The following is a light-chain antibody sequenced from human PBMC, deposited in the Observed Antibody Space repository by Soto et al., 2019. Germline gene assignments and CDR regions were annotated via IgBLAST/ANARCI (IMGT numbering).Light chain of an antibody. CDR2: DAS. V-gene: IGKV3-11*01. CDR3: QQRSDWPQVT. J-gene: IGKJ4*01. CDR1: QSVSRY. Sequence: EIVLAQSPATLSFXXXXXXPVXXXASQSVSRYLVWYQQKPGQAPRLLIYDASYRATGIPARFSGSGSGTDFTLTISSLEPEDFAVYYCQQRSDWPQVTFGGGTKV.